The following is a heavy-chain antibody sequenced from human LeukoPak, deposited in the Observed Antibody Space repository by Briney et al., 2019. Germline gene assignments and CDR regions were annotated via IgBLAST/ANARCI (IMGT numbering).Heavy chain of an antibody. Sequence: GGFLRLSCAASGFTFSSYGMHWVRQAPGKGLEWVAVIWYDGSNKYYADSVKGRFTISRDNSKNTLYLQMNSLRAEDTAVYYCAKSAAYYDFWSGYPQGMDVWGKGTTVTVSS. CDR3: AKSAAYYDFWSGYPQGMDV. D-gene: IGHD3-3*01. V-gene: IGHV3-33*06. J-gene: IGHJ6*04. CDR2: IWYDGSNK. CDR1: GFTFSSYG.